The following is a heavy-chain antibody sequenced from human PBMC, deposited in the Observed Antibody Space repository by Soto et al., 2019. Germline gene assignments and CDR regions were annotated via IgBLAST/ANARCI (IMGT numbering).Heavy chain of an antibody. CDR3: ARPFWGSLDY. CDR1: GGSFSGYY. CDR2: INHSGST. Sequence: TLSLTCAVYGGSFSGYYWSWIRQPPGKGLEWIGEINHSGSTNYNPSLKSRVHISVDTSKNQFSLKLRSVTAADTAVYYCARPFWGSLDYWGQGTLVTVSS. D-gene: IGHD7-27*01. J-gene: IGHJ4*02. V-gene: IGHV4-34*01.